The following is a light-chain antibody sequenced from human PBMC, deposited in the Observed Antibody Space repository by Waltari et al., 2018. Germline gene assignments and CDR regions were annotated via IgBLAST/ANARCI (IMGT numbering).Light chain of an antibody. V-gene: IGLV4-69*01. J-gene: IGLJ3*02. CDR3: QTGGHGTWV. Sequence: QLVLTQSPSASASLGASVKLTCTLSSGHSTNIIAWLQQQPEKGPRFLMNVKSDGSHNKGVGIPDRFSGSSSGVERYLTISSLQSEDEADYYCQTGGHGTWVFGGGTRLTVL. CDR2: VKSDGSH. CDR1: SGHSTNI.